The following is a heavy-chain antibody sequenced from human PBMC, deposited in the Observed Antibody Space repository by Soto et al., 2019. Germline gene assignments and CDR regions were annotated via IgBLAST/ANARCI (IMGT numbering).Heavy chain of an antibody. CDR2: ISYDGSNK. CDR3: AKNPAGCSSTSCYDY. Sequence: GGSLRLSCAASGFTFSSYGMHWVRQAPGKGLEWVAVISYDGSNKYYADSVKGRFTISRDNSKNTLYLQMNSLRAEDTAVYYCAKNPAGCSSTSCYDYWGQGTLVTVSS. V-gene: IGHV3-30*18. CDR1: GFTFSSYG. D-gene: IGHD2-2*01. J-gene: IGHJ4*02.